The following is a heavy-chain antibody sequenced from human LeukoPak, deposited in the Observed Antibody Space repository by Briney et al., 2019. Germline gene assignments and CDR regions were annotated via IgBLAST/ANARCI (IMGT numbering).Heavy chain of an antibody. CDR3: ARVYGDIIGY. J-gene: IGHJ4*02. CDR1: GGSISSYY. D-gene: IGHD4-17*01. CDR2: IYYSGST. V-gene: IGHV4-59*01. Sequence: PSETLSLTCTVSGGSISSYYWSWIRQPPGKGLEWIGYIYYSGSTNYNPSLKSRVTISVDTSKNQFSLKLSSVTAADTAVYYCARVYGDIIGYWGQGTLVTVSS.